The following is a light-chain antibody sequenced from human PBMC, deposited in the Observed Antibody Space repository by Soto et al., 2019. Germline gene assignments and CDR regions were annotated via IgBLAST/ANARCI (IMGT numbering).Light chain of an antibody. CDR2: EVS. V-gene: IGLV2-14*01. Sequence: QSALTQPASVSGSPGQSITISCTGTSSDVGGYSYVSWYQQHPGKTPKLMIYEVSNRPSGVSHRFSGSKSGNTASLTISGLQTEDEADYYCSSYVGSNFHVLFGGGTKLTVL. J-gene: IGLJ2*01. CDR1: SSDVGGYSY. CDR3: SSYVGSNFHVL.